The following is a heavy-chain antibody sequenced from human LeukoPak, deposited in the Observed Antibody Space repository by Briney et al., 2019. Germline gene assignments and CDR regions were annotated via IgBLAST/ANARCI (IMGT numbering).Heavy chain of an antibody. J-gene: IGHJ4*02. CDR1: GITLRKYG. Sequence: GGSLRLSCAVSGITLRKYGMSWVRQTPGKGLEWVAGLGGSGGTTNYADSVKGRFTISRDNRKNTLYLQMNSLRAEDTAVYFCAKRGVVIRVILVGFQKEAYYFDSWGQGALVTVSS. V-gene: IGHV3-23*01. CDR3: AKRGVVIRVILVGFQKEAYYFDS. CDR2: LGGSGGTT. D-gene: IGHD3-22*01.